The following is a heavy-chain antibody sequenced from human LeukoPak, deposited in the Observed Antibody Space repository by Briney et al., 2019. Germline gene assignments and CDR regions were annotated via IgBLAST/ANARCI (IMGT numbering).Heavy chain of an antibody. Sequence: SETLSLTCTVSGGSISSFYWGWIRQSPGKGLEWIGYIFYSGSTSYNPSLKTRVTISVDTSKNHFSLKLSSVTAADTAIYYCARRSGSYYPYWGQGTLVTVSS. D-gene: IGHD1-26*01. CDR3: ARRSGSYYPY. CDR1: GGSISSFY. J-gene: IGHJ4*02. V-gene: IGHV4-59*08. CDR2: IFYSGST.